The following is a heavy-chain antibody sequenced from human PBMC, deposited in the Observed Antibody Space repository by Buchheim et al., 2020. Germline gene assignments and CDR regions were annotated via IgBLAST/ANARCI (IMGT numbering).Heavy chain of an antibody. CDR2: IKQVGSEK. Sequence: EVQLVESGGGLVQPGGSLRLSCAASGVTFSIYWMSWVRQAPGKGLEWVANIKQVGSEKYYVDSVKGRFTISRDNAKNSLYLQIHSLRAEDTAVDYCARDGYYYDSSGYYSPAEYFQHWGQGTL. J-gene: IGHJ1*01. CDR3: ARDGYYYDSSGYYSPAEYFQH. D-gene: IGHD3-22*01. CDR1: GVTFSIYW. V-gene: IGHV3-7*01.